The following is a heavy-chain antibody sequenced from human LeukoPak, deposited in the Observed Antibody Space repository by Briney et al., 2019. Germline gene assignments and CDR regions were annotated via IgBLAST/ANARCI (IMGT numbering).Heavy chain of an antibody. V-gene: IGHV3-48*03. D-gene: IGHD6-13*01. CDR1: GFTFRSYE. Sequence: GGSLRLSCVASGFTFRSYEMNWVRQAPGKGLEWVSYISSSGSTIYYADSVKGRFTISRDNAKNSLYLQMNSLRAEDTAVYYCARDPYSSSWPNWFDPWGQGTLVTVSS. J-gene: IGHJ5*02. CDR3: ARDPYSSSWPNWFDP. CDR2: ISSSGSTI.